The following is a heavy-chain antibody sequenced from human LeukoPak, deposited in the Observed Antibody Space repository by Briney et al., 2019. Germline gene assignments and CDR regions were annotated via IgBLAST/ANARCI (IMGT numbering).Heavy chain of an antibody. J-gene: IGHJ4*02. CDR2: IYPGDSDT. CDR3: ARQSRQQLVRGWFDY. D-gene: IGHD6-13*01. Sequence: GESLKISCKGSRYSFTSYWIGWVRQMPGKGLEWMGIIYPGDSDTRYSPSFQGQVTISADKSISTAYLQWSSLKASDTAMYYCARQSRQQLVRGWFDYWGQGTLVTVSS. CDR1: RYSFTSYW. V-gene: IGHV5-51*01.